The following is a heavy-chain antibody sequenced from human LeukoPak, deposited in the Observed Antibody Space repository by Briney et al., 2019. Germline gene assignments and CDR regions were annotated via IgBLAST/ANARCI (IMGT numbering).Heavy chain of an antibody. Sequence: GGSLRLSCVASGFTFSSHGMNWVRQAPGKGLEWVSGITSGTRTYYADSVKGRFAISRDNSKNTLYLQMNSLRAEDTAVYYCAKPGIAVVDFDYWGQGTLVTVSS. D-gene: IGHD6-19*01. CDR1: GFTFSSHG. V-gene: IGHV3-23*01. CDR2: ITSGTRT. CDR3: AKPGIAVVDFDY. J-gene: IGHJ4*02.